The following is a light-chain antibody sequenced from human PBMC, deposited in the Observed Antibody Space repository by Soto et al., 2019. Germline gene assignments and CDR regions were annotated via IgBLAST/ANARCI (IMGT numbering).Light chain of an antibody. CDR1: EDISTY. CDR2: GAS. V-gene: IGKV1-9*01. CDR3: QQVKRSPLT. Sequence: DIHFTQSPSFLSASVGDRVSITCRASEDISTYLAWYQGKPGKAPKLLIYGASTLQSGVSSSFSGSVSGTEFTLTISSLQPEDFATYYCQQVKRSPLTFGGGTKVEIK. J-gene: IGKJ4*01.